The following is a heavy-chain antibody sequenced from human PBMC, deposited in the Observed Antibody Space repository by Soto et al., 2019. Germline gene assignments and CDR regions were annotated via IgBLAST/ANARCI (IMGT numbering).Heavy chain of an antibody. Sequence: VQLLESGGGLVQPGGSQRLSCAASGLTFSSYAMRWVRQAPGKGLEWVSAISGSGGSTYYADSVKGRFTISRDNSKNTLYLQMNSLRAEDTAVYYCARRGSGSYYDYWGQGTLVTVSS. D-gene: IGHD1-26*01. CDR2: ISGSGGST. CDR3: ARRGSGSYYDY. CDR1: GLTFSSYA. V-gene: IGHV3-23*01. J-gene: IGHJ4*02.